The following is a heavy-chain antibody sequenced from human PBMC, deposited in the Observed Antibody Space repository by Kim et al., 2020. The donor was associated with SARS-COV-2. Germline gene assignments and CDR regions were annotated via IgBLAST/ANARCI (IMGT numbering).Heavy chain of an antibody. J-gene: IGHJ5*02. CDR3: ARLRWGWFAH. Sequence: SETLSLTCTVSGGSISSSSYYWGWIRQPPGKGLEWIGSIYYSGSTYYNPSLKSRVTISVDTSKNQFSLKLSSVTAADTAVYYCARLRWGWFAHWSEGSL. V-gene: IGHV4-39*01. CDR1: GGSISSSSYY. CDR2: IYYSGST. D-gene: IGHD1-26*01.